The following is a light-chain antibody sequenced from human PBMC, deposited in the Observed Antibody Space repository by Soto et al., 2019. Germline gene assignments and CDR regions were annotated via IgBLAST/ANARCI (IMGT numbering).Light chain of an antibody. Sequence: DIQMTQSPSSLSASVGDRVTITCRASQSISNYLNWYQQKPGKAPKLLIYAASSLQSGVPSRFSCSGSGTDFTLTISSLQPEDFATYSCQQSYTTLFTFGPGTNVDIK. J-gene: IGKJ3*01. CDR3: QQSYTTLFT. CDR2: AAS. V-gene: IGKV1-39*01. CDR1: QSISNY.